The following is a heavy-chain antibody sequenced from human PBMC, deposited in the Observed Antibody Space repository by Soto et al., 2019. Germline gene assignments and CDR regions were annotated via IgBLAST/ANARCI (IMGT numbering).Heavy chain of an antibody. Sequence: ASVKVSCKVSGYTLTELSMHWVRQAPGKGLERMGGFDPEDGETIYAQKFQGRVTMTEDTSTDTAYMELSSLRSEDTAVYYCATARITMVRGVIRWYAFDIWGQGTMVTVSS. J-gene: IGHJ3*02. D-gene: IGHD3-10*01. CDR2: FDPEDGET. CDR3: ATARITMVRGVIRWYAFDI. V-gene: IGHV1-24*01. CDR1: GYTLTELS.